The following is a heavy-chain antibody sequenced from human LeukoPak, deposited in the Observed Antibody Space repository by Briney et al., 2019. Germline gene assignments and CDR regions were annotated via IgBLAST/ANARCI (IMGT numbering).Heavy chain of an antibody. J-gene: IGHJ4*02. V-gene: IGHV3-74*01. CDR1: GFTFTTYW. CDR3: ARGRYYLDS. CDR2: INSDGSST. D-gene: IGHD4-17*01. Sequence: GGSLRLSCAASGFTFTTYWMHWVRQAPGQGLVWVSRINSDGSSTSYADSVKGRFSISRDNARNTLYLQMNSLRAEDTAVYYCARGRYYLDSWGQGTLVTVSS.